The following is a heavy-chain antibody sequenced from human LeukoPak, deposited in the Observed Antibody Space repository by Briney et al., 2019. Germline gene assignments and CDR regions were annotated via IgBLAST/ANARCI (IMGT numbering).Heavy chain of an antibody. Sequence: ASVKVSCKASGYTFTGYYMHWVRQAPGQGLEWMGWINPHSGGTNYAQKFQGRVTMTRDTSISTAYMDLSRLRSDDTAVYYCARQGGYYDTTSDGYWGQGTLVTVSS. D-gene: IGHD3-22*01. V-gene: IGHV1-2*02. CDR1: GYTFTGYY. J-gene: IGHJ4*02. CDR2: INPHSGGT. CDR3: ARQGGYYDTTSDGY.